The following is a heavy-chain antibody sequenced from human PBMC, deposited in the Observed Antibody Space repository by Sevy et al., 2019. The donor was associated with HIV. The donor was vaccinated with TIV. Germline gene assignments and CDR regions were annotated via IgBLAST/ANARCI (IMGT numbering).Heavy chain of an antibody. V-gene: IGHV3-30*02. CDR1: GFTFSSYG. CDR3: TKGDYGDYDGAFDI. D-gene: IGHD4-17*01. Sequence: GGSLRLSCAASGFTFSSYGMHWVRQAPGKGLEWVAFIRYDGSNKYYADSVRGRFTISRDNSKNTLYLQMNSLRDEDTAVYYCTKGDYGDYDGAFDIWGQGTMVTVSS. J-gene: IGHJ3*02. CDR2: IRYDGSNK.